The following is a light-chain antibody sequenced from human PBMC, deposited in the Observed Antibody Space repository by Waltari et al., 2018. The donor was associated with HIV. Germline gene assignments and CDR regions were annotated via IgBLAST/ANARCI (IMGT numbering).Light chain of an antibody. V-gene: IGLV1-40*01. CDR3: QSYDISLSGLGV. Sequence: QSVLTQPPSVSAAPGQRVTISCTGSSSNIGPGSDVHWYQHLPGTAPKLLIYDNNNRPSGVPDRFSGSKSGTSASLAITGLQADDEADYYCQSYDISLSGLGVFGGGTKLTVL. CDR2: DNN. CDR1: SSNIGPGSD. J-gene: IGLJ3*02.